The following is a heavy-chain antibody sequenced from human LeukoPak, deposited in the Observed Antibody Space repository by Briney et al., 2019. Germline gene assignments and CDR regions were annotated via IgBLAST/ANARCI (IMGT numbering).Heavy chain of an antibody. CDR2: IHYSENT. J-gene: IGHJ4*02. CDR1: GGSISSYY. Sequence: SETLSLTCTVSGGSISSYYWSWIRQPPGKGLEWIGYIHYSENTNYNPSLKSRVTISVDTSKNQFSLKVRSVTAADTVVYYCARAGHCSGGSCYYFDYWGQGTLVTVSS. D-gene: IGHD2-15*01. V-gene: IGHV4-59*01. CDR3: ARAGHCSGGSCYYFDY.